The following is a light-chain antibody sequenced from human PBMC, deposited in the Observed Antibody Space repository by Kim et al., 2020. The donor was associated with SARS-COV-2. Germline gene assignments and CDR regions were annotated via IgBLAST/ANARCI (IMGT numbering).Light chain of an antibody. Sequence: ELTQPPSASGTPGQRVTISCSGSSSNIGSNTVNWYQQLPGTAPKLLIYSNNQRPSGVPDRFSGSKSGTSASLAISGLQSEDEADYYCAAWDDSLNVWVFGGGTQLTVL. CDR3: AAWDDSLNVWV. CDR2: SNN. V-gene: IGLV1-44*01. J-gene: IGLJ3*02. CDR1: SSNIGSNT.